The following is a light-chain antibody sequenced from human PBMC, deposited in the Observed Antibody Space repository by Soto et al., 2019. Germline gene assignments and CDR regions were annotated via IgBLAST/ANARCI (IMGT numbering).Light chain of an antibody. V-gene: IGLV2-14*03. CDR2: DVS. CDR3: SSYTSSSTPYV. CDR1: ISDVGGYNY. J-gene: IGLJ1*01. Sequence: QSVLTHPASVSGSPGQSITISCTGTISDVGGYNYVSWSQQHPGKAPKLVIYDVSNRPSGVSNRFSGSKSGNTASLTISGLQAEDEADYYCSSYTSSSTPYVFGTGTKVTVL.